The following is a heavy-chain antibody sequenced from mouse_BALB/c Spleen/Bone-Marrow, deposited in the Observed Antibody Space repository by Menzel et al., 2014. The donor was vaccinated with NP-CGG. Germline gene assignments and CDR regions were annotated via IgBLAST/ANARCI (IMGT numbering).Heavy chain of an antibody. Sequence: VQLKEYGAELVKLGASVKLSCTASGFNIKDTYMHWVKQRPEQGLEWIGRIDTANGNTKYDPKFQGKATITADTSSNTAYLQLSSLTSEDTAVYYCARYGNGLMDYWGQGTSVTVSS. V-gene: IGHV14-3*02. D-gene: IGHD2-1*01. CDR1: GFNIKDTY. J-gene: IGHJ4*01. CDR3: ARYGNGLMDY. CDR2: IDTANGNT.